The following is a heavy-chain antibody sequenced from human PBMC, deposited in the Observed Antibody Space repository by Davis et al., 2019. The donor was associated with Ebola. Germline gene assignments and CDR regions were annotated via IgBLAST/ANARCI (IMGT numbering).Heavy chain of an antibody. Sequence: ALVQVSCQASGNTFTSDFMHWVRQAPGQGLEWMGRVTPSGTGTIYARKFQGRLTLTSDTSTTTVYMVLNSLRPEDTAVYYCARDGRRFYTGSYPGNCDYWGQGTPVSVSS. D-gene: IGHD1-26*01. CDR3: ARDGRRFYTGSYPGNCDY. V-gene: IGHV1-46*01. J-gene: IGHJ4*02. CDR1: GNTFTSDF. CDR2: VTPSGTGT.